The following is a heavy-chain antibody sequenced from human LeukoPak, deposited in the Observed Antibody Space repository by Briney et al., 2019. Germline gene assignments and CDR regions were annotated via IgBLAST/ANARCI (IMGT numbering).Heavy chain of an antibody. D-gene: IGHD7-27*01. CDR3: AKVGSPWGREFDF. CDR2: IYHTGST. Sequence: PSGTLSLTCTISGGSVSDYYWSWIRHSPGKGLEWIGYIYHTGSTSYSPSLKSRVTISADTSQNQFSLKLTSVTAADTAIYYCAKVGSPWGREFDFWGQGTLVTVTS. J-gene: IGHJ4*02. CDR1: GGSVSDYY. V-gene: IGHV4-59*08.